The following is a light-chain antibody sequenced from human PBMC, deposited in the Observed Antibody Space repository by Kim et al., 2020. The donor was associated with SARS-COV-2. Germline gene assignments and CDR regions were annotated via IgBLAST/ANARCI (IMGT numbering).Light chain of an antibody. CDR1: ALPKQY. Sequence: SYELTQPLSVSVSPGQTARITCSGDALPKQYAYWYQQKPGQAPVLVIYKDTERPSGIPERFSGSSSGTTVTLTISGVQAEDEADYYCQSADSSGTYEVFG. V-gene: IGLV3-25*03. CDR3: QSADSSGTYEV. J-gene: IGLJ3*02. CDR2: KDT.